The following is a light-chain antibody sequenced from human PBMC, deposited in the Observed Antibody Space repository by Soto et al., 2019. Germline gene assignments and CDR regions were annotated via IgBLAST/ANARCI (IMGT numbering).Light chain of an antibody. Sequence: DTPMTQSPSSLSASVGGRHTIPCRASQSISSYLNWYQQKPGKAPKLLIYAASSLQSGVPSRFSGSGSGTDFTLTINSLEPEDFATYYCQQSSSSPITFGQGTRLEIK. CDR1: QSISSY. CDR2: AAS. J-gene: IGKJ5*01. CDR3: QQSSSSPIT. V-gene: IGKV1-39*01.